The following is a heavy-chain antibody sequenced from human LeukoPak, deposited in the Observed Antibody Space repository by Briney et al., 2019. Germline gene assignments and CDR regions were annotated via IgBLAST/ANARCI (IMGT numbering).Heavy chain of an antibody. CDR1: GFTFSSHW. CDR2: INRDGSST. V-gene: IGHV3-74*01. Sequence: GGSLRLSCAASGFTFSSHWIHWVRQAPGKGLVWVSGINRDGSSTSYADSVKGRFTISRDNAKNTLYLQMNSLRAEDTAVYYCARGSGNEPFDYWGQGTPVTVSS. J-gene: IGHJ4*02. CDR3: ARGSGNEPFDY. D-gene: IGHD5-12*01.